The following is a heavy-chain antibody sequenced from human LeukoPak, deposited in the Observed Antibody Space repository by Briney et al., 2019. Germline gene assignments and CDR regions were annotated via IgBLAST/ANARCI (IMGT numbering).Heavy chain of an antibody. CDR3: ARSSLRGERDY. V-gene: IGHV3-21*01. D-gene: IGHD3-10*01. CDR2: ISSSSSYI. J-gene: IGHJ4*02. CDR1: GFTFSSYS. Sequence: GGSLRLSCAASGFTFSSYSMNWVRQAPGKGLEWVSSISSSSSYIYYADSVKGRFTISRDNAKNSLYLQMNSLRAEDTAVYYCARSSLRGERDYWGQGTLVTVSS.